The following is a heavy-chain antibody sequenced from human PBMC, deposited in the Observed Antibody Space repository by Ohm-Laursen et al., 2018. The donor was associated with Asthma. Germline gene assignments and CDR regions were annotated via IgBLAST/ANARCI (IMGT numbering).Heavy chain of an antibody. J-gene: IGHJ4*02. CDR2: ISGSGGST. V-gene: IGHV3-23*01. CDR3: AKEVSGWGTFDY. CDR1: GFTFSSYA. D-gene: IGHD6-19*01. Sequence: GSLRLSCTASGFTFSSYAMSWVRQAPGKGLEWVSAISGSGGSTYYADSVKGRFTISRDNSKNTLYLQMHSLRGVDTAVYYCAKEVSGWGTFDYWGQGTLVTVSS.